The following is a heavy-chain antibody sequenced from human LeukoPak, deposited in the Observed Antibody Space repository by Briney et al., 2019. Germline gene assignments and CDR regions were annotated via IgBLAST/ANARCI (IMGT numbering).Heavy chain of an antibody. Sequence: ASVKVSCKASGYTFTGYYMHWVRQAPGQGLEWMGWINPNSGGTNYAQKFQGRVTMARDTSISTAYMELSRLRSDDTAVYYCARMDAGKKDWNDVDYYYYYGMDVWGQGTTVTVSS. CDR3: ARMDAGKKDWNDVDYYYYYGMDV. V-gene: IGHV1-2*02. CDR1: GYTFTGYY. CDR2: INPNSGGT. D-gene: IGHD1-1*01. J-gene: IGHJ6*02.